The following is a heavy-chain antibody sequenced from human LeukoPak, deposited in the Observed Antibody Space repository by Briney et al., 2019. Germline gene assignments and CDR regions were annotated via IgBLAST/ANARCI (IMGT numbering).Heavy chain of an antibody. CDR2: IYPGGGST. V-gene: IGHV1-46*04. CDR1: GYTLTSYY. Sequence: GASVKVSCKASGYTLTSYYIHWVRQAPGLGLEWMGIIYPGGGSTSYADSVKGRFTISRDNAKNTLYLQMNSLRAEDTAVYYCARDFFYGSGLYYYYYYYMDVWGKGTTVTISS. J-gene: IGHJ6*03. D-gene: IGHD3-10*01. CDR3: ARDFFYGSGLYYYYYYYMDV.